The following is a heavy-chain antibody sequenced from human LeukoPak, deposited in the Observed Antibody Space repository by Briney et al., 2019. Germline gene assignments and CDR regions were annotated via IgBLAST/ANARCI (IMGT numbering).Heavy chain of an antibody. J-gene: IGHJ4*02. CDR3: ARADWDTAMIDY. CDR1: GFIFGTYA. V-gene: IGHV3-30*04. D-gene: IGHD5-18*01. Sequence: PGGSLRLSCAASGFIFGTYAMHWVRQPPGKGLEWVAFISNDGTHKYYADSVKGRFTISRDNAKNSLYLQMNSLRAEDTAVYYCARADWDTAMIDYWGQGTLVTVSS. CDR2: ISNDGTHK.